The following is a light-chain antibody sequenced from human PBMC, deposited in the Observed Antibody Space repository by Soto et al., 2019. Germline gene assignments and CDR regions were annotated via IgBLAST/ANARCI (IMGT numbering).Light chain of an antibody. Sequence: DIQMTQSPSSLSASVGDRVTITCRASQDISDFLAWYQQGPGKIPNLLVYDASTLQSGVPTRFSGSGSGTHFTLTISSLQPEDVASYYCQEYHSLLYTFGQGTKVEIK. CDR2: DAS. J-gene: IGKJ2*01. CDR3: QEYHSLLYT. V-gene: IGKV1-27*01. CDR1: QDISDF.